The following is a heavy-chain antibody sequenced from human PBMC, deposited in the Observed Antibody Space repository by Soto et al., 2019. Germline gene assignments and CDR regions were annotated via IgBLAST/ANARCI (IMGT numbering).Heavy chain of an antibody. CDR3: ARREAVAGANDY. CDR1: GFTFSNFP. V-gene: IGHV3-23*01. Sequence: GGSLRLSCAASGFTFSNFPMSWVRQAPGKGLEWVSVISAINTGTYYADSVKGRFTISRGNSKNTLYLQMNSLRAEDTAIYFCARREAVAGANDYWGQGTLVTVSS. D-gene: IGHD6-19*01. CDR2: ISAINTGT. J-gene: IGHJ4*02.